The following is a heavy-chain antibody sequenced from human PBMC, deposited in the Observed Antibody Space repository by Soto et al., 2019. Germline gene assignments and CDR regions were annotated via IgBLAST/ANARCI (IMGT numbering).Heavy chain of an antibody. D-gene: IGHD3-22*01. CDR3: VRAIGHYGMDV. Sequence: GGSLRLSCSASGLSFNDYAMHWVRQAAGKGLKYVSSISSNGVSTYYADSVKGRFTISRDNSKNTLYLQMNSLRVEDTAVYYCVRAIGHYGMDVWGRGATVTVSS. CDR1: GLSFNDYA. J-gene: IGHJ6*02. CDR2: ISSNGVST. V-gene: IGHV3-64D*06.